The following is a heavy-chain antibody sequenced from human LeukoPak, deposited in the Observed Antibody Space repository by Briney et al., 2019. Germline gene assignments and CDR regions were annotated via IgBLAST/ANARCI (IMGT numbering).Heavy chain of an antibody. CDR2: IYTSGST. V-gene: IGHV4-4*07. D-gene: IGHD5-24*01. CDR1: GGSISSYY. Sequence: PSETLSLTCTVSGGSISSYYWSWIRQPAGKGLEWIGRIYTSGSTNYNPSLKSRVTMSVDTSKNQFSLKLSSVTAADTAVYYCARDQVWRETATITLGVGWFDPWGQGTLVTVSS. J-gene: IGHJ5*02. CDR3: ARDQVWRETATITLGVGWFDP.